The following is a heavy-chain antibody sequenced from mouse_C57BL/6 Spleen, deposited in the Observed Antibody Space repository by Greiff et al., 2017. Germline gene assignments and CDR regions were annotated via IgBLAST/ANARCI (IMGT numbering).Heavy chain of an antibody. CDR3: ARWGDGPHYYAMDY. V-gene: IGHV1-61*01. J-gene: IGHJ4*01. Sequence: QVQLQQPGAELVRPGSSVKLSCKASGYTFTSYWMDWVKQRPGQGLEWIGNIYPSDSETHYNQKFKDKATLTVDKSSSTAYMQLSSLTSEDSAVYYSARWGDGPHYYAMDYWGQGTSVTVSS. CDR1: GYTFTSYW. D-gene: IGHD2-3*01. CDR2: IYPSDSET.